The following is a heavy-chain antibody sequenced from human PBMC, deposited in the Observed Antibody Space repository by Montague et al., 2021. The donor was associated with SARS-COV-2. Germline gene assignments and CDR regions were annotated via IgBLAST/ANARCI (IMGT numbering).Heavy chain of an antibody. Sequence: SETLSLTCAVSGGSISNTNYYWGWVRQPPGMGLEWIGSIYYAGTTYYSPSLESRLTMYVDTSKKQVSLKVKSLTAADTAVYSCMGLRVVTGGHYPLHVDDWGQGTLVTVSP. CDR1: GGSISNTNYY. CDR3: MGLRVVTGGHYPLHVDD. J-gene: IGHJ4*02. V-gene: IGHV4-39*01. CDR2: IYYAGTT. D-gene: IGHD2-8*02.